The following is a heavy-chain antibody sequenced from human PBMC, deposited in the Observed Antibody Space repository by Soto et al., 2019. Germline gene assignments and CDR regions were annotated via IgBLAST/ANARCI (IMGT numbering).Heavy chain of an antibody. CDR1: GFTFSSYA. J-gene: IGHJ4*02. CDR3: AKLRSGYYSYFNY. Sequence: EVQLLESGGGLVQPGGSLRLSCAASGFTFSSYAMSWVRQAPGKGLEWVSAISGSGGSTYYADSVKGRFTISRDNSKNTLYLQINSLRAEDTAVYYCAKLRSGYYSYFNYWGQRTLVTVYS. D-gene: IGHD3-22*01. CDR2: ISGSGGST. V-gene: IGHV3-23*01.